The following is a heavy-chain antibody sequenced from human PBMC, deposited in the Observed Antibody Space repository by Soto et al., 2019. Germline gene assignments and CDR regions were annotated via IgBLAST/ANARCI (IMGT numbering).Heavy chain of an antibody. V-gene: IGHV3-7*01. CDR2: IKEDGSEI. CDR3: ASSLP. Sequence: EVQMVESGGGLVQPGGSLRLSCAASGFTFSRYCMYWVRQAPGKGLEWVANIKEDGSEIDYVDSVKGRFTISRDNAKNSLYLQMNRLKVEDTAVYYCASSLPRGQGTLVTFSS. J-gene: IGHJ5*02. CDR1: GFTFSRYC.